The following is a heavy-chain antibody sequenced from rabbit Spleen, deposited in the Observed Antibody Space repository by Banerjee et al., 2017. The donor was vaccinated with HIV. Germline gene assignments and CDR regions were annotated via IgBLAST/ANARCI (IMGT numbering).Heavy chain of an antibody. CDR3: ARASASSNL. CDR1: GFSFSSTYY. J-gene: IGHJ4*01. Sequence: QEQLEESGGDLVKPEGSLTLTCTASGFSFSSTYYMSWVRQAPGKGLEWIAYIRIDTGGTWYASWAKGRFTISKTSSTVTLQLNRLTGADTATYFCARASASSNLWGQGTLVTVS. D-gene: IGHD1-1*01. CDR2: IRIDTGGT. V-gene: IGHV1S45*01.